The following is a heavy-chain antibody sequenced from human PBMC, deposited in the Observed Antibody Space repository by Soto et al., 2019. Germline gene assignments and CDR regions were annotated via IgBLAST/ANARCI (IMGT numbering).Heavy chain of an antibody. J-gene: IGHJ5*02. V-gene: IGHV3-23*01. CDR3: AKDLRDFWSGYSTRTRNNWFDP. Sequence: QPGGSLRLSCVGSGIEFSNYAMSWVRQAPGKGLEWVSIVSASGRSRYYADSVKGRFTISRDNSKNTLYLQMNSLRAEDTAVYYCAKDLRDFWSGYSTRTRNNWFDPWGQGTLVTVSS. CDR1: GIEFSNYA. D-gene: IGHD3-3*01. CDR2: VSASGRSR.